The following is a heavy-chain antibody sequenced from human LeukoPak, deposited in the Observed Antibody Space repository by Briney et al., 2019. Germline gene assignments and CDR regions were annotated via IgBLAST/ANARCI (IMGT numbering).Heavy chain of an antibody. CDR2: IT. Sequence: ITYYNPSLKSRVTISVDTSKNQFSLKLSSVTAADTAVYYCARDRIDSWITRSFYYYYGMDVWGKGTTVTVSS. D-gene: IGHD1-26*01. J-gene: IGHJ6*04. V-gene: IGHV4-30-2*04. CDR3: ARDRIDSWITRSFYYYYGMDV.